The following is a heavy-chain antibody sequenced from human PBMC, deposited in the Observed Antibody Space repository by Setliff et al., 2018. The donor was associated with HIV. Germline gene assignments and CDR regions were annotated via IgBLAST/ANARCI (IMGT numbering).Heavy chain of an antibody. CDR1: GGSFSGYY. Sequence: PSETLSLTCAVYGGSFSGYYWSWIRQPPGKGLEWIGEINHSGSTNYNPSLKSRVTISVDTSKNQFSLKLSSVTAADTAVYYCARDHYVRVNNYYCMDVWGQGTTVTVSS. J-gene: IGHJ6*02. CDR3: ARDHYVRVNNYYCMDV. CDR2: INHSGST. V-gene: IGHV4-34*01. D-gene: IGHD3-10*02.